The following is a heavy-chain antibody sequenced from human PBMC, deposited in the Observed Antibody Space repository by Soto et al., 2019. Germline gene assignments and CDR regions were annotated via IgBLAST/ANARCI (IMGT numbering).Heavy chain of an antibody. CDR3: ARGYCSSTSCYALFDY. CDR2: INPNSGGT. V-gene: IGHV1-2*04. D-gene: IGHD2-2*01. CDR1: GYTFTGYY. Sequence: ASVKVSCKASGYTFTGYYMHWVRQAPGQGLEWMGWINPNSGGTNYAQKFQGWVTMTRDTSISTAYMELSRLRSDDTAVYYCARGYCSSTSCYALFDYWGQGTLVTVSS. J-gene: IGHJ4*02.